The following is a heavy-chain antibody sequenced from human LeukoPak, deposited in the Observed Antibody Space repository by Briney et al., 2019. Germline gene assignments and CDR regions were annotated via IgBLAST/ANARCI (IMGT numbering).Heavy chain of an antibody. D-gene: IGHD2-21*01. CDR3: AKAQGGYCGGDCQDI. Sequence: GGSLRLSCAASGFTFSSYAMSWVRQAPGKGLEWVSAISGSGDSTYYADSVKGRFTISRDNSKNTLYLQMNSLRAEDTAVYYCAKAQGGYCGGDCQDIWGQGTMVTVSS. V-gene: IGHV3-23*01. J-gene: IGHJ3*02. CDR1: GFTFSSYA. CDR2: ISGSGDST.